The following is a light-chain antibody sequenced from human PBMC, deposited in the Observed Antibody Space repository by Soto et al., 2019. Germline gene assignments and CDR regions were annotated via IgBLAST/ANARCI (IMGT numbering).Light chain of an antibody. CDR1: QSISTY. Sequence: DIQMTQSPSSLSASVGDRVTITCRASQSISTYLNWYQQKPGKAPNLLIYAASSLQSGVPSRFTGSGSGTDFTLTISRLKPEDFATYYCQQSYSTPLTFGGGAKVEIK. J-gene: IGKJ4*01. V-gene: IGKV1-39*01. CDR2: AAS. CDR3: QQSYSTPLT.